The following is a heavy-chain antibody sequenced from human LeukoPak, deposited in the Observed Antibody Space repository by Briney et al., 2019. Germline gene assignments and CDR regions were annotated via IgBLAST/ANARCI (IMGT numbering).Heavy chain of an antibody. V-gene: IGHV4-4*07. D-gene: IGHD6-13*01. CDR2: IYTSGST. Sequence: SETLSLXCTVSGGSISSYYWSWIRRPAGKGLEWIGRIYTSGSTNYNPSLKSRVTMSVDTSKNQFSLKLSSVTAADTAVYYCARHSSSWAEYYYYYYMDVWGKGTTVTVSS. CDR1: GGSISSYY. J-gene: IGHJ6*03. CDR3: ARHSSSWAEYYYYYYMDV.